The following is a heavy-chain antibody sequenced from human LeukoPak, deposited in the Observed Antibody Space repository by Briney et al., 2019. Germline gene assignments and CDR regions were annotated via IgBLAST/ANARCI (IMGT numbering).Heavy chain of an antibody. J-gene: IGHJ4*02. CDR3: ASSDSSGYPTAGFDY. CDR2: IYYSGST. CDR1: GGSISSYY. V-gene: IGHV4-59*01. D-gene: IGHD3-22*01. Sequence: PSETLSLTCTVTGGSISSYYWSWLRQPPGKGLEWIGYIYYSGSTNYNPSLKSRVTISVDTSKNQFSLKLSSVTAADTAVYYCASSDSSGYPTAGFDYWGQGTLVTVSS.